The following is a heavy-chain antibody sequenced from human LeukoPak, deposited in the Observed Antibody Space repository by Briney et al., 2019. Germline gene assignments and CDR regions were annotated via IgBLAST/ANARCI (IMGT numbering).Heavy chain of an antibody. CDR1: GYTFTSYG. CDR3: ARDRGSYYAFDY. Sequence: ASVKVSFKASGYTFTSYGISWVRQAPGQGLEWMGWISAYNGNTNYAQKLQGRVTMTTDTSTNTAYMELRSLRSDDTAVYYCARDRGSYYAFDYWGQGTLVTVSS. V-gene: IGHV1-18*01. CDR2: ISAYNGNT. J-gene: IGHJ4*02. D-gene: IGHD1-26*01.